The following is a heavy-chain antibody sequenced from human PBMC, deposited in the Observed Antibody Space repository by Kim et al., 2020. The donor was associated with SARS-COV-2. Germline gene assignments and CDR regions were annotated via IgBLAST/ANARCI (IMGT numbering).Heavy chain of an antibody. CDR2: ISSSGSTI. V-gene: IGHV3-48*03. Sequence: GGSLRLSCAASGFTFSSYEMNWVRQAPGKGLEWVSYISSSGSTIYYADSVKGRFTISRDNAKNSLYLQMNSLRAEDTAVYYCARDLFDYDSSGYLYNWFDPWGQGTLVTVSS. D-gene: IGHD3-22*01. CDR3: ARDLFDYDSSGYLYNWFDP. CDR1: GFTFSSYE. J-gene: IGHJ5*02.